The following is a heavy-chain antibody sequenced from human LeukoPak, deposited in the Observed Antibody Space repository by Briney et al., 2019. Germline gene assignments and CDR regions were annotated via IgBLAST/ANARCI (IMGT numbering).Heavy chain of an antibody. CDR2: ISSSSSYI. J-gene: IGHJ4*02. V-gene: IGHV3-21*01. CDR1: GFTFSSYS. Sequence: GGSLRLSCAASGFTFSSYSMNWVRQAPGKGLEWVSSISSSSSYIYYADSVKGQFTISRDNAKNSLYLQMNSLRAEDTAVYYCARLDTAMVKPLDYWGQGTLVTVSS. D-gene: IGHD5-18*01. CDR3: ARLDTAMVKPLDY.